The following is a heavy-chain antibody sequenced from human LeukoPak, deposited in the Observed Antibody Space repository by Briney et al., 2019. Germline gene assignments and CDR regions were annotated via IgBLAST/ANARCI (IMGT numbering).Heavy chain of an antibody. V-gene: IGHV3-23*01. Sequence: QPGGSLRLPCAASGFTFSNYAMSWVRRAPGKGLEWVSAVSGSGSSTYYADSVKGRFTISRDNSKNTLYLQMNSLRAEDTAVYYCATGQGYCSSTSCYNWFDPWGQGTLVTVSS. CDR1: GFTFSNYA. D-gene: IGHD2-2*01. J-gene: IGHJ5*02. CDR2: VSGSGSST. CDR3: ATGQGYCSSTSCYNWFDP.